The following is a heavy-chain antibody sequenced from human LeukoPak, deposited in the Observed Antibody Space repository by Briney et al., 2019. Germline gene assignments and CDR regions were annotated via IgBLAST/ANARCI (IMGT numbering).Heavy chain of an antibody. CDR1: GGTFSSYA. J-gene: IGHJ4*02. Sequence: GSSVKVSCKASGGTFSSYAISWVRQAPGQGLEWMGRIIPILGIANYAQKFQGRVTITADKSTSTAYMELSSLRSEDTAVYYCARDRDGYSGYFGLDYWGQGTLVTVSS. D-gene: IGHD5-12*01. V-gene: IGHV1-69*04. CDR2: IIPILGIA. CDR3: ARDRDGYSGYFGLDY.